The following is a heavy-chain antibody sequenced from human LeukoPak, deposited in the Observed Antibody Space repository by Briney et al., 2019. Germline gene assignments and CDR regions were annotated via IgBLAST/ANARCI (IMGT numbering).Heavy chain of an antibody. D-gene: IGHD3-22*01. V-gene: IGHV3-30*04. CDR1: GFTYSNYA. CDR3: ARDEIVVVITGAFDI. J-gene: IGHJ3*02. CDR2: ISYDGSNK. Sequence: GRSLRLSCAASGFTYSNYAIHWVRQAPGKGLEWVAVISYDGSNKYYADSVKGRFTISRDNSKNTLYLQMNSLRAEDTAVYYCARDEIVVVITGAFDIWGQGTMVTVSS.